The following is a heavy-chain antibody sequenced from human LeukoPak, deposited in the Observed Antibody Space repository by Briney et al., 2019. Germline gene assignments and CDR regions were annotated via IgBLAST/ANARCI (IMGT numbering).Heavy chain of an antibody. Sequence: SETLSLTCTVSGGSISSYYWSWIRQPAGKGLEWVGRIYTSGSTNYNPSLKSRVTMSVDTSKNHFSLKLSSVTAADTAVYYCARDQYYYYAMDVWGQGTTVTVSS. CDR2: IYTSGST. CDR3: ARDQYYYYAMDV. CDR1: GGSISSYY. V-gene: IGHV4-4*07. J-gene: IGHJ6*02.